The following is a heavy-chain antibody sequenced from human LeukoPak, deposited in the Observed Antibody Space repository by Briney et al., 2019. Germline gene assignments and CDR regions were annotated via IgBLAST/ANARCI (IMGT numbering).Heavy chain of an antibody. CDR1: GDSIRSYY. D-gene: IGHD6-13*01. V-gene: IGHV4-4*07. CDR3: ARVAGYSRYFDL. CDR2: IYSVGTT. Sequence: SETLSLTCSVSGDSIRSYYWSWIRQPAGKGLEWIGRIYSVGTTNYNPSLKSRVTMSIDTSKNQFSLRLSSVTAADTAVYYCARVAGYSRYFDLWGRGTLVTVSS. J-gene: IGHJ2*01.